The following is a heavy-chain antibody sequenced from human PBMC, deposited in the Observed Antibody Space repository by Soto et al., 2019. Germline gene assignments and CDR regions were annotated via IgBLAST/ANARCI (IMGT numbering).Heavy chain of an antibody. CDR3: ARLQAAAGDNDLTFDY. V-gene: IGHV5-10-1*01. Sequence: PLKNSCKGSEYSFTSYWISLVRQMPFKGLEWMARIDPSDSYTNYSPSFQGHVTISADKSISTAYLQWSSLKASDTAMYYCARLQAAAGDNDLTFDYWGQGTLVTVSS. CDR1: EYSFTSYW. D-gene: IGHD6-13*01. CDR2: IDPSDSYT. J-gene: IGHJ4*02.